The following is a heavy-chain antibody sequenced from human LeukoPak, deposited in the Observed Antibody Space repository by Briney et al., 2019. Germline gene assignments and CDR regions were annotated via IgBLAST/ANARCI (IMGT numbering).Heavy chain of an antibody. J-gene: IGHJ5*02. CDR2: IIPILGIA. CDR1: GGTFSSYA. V-gene: IGHV1-69*04. D-gene: IGHD3-9*01. Sequence: SVKVSCKASGGTFSSYAISWVRQAPGQGLEWMGRIIPILGIANYAQRFQGRVTITADKSTSTAYMELSSLRSEDTAVYYCARDTAYYDILTANNWFDPWGQGTLVTVSS. CDR3: ARDTAYYDILTANNWFDP.